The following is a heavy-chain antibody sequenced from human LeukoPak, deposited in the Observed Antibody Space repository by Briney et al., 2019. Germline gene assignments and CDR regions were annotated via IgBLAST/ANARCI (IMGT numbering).Heavy chain of an antibody. V-gene: IGHV4-30-4*01. J-gene: IGHJ4*02. CDR1: GGSISSGDYY. CDR3: ARVVAVAGDGGEAGHLDY. CDR2: IYYSGST. D-gene: IGHD6-19*01. Sequence: PSETLSLTCTVSGGSISSGDYYWSWIRQPPGKGLEWIGYIYYSGSTYYNPSLKSRVTISVDTSKNQFSLKLSSVTAADTAVYYCARVVAVAGDGGEAGHLDYWGQGTLVTVSS.